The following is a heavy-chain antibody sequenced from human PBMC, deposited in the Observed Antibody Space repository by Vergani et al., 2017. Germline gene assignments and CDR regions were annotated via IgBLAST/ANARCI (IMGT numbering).Heavy chain of an antibody. CDR1: RYSFTSYW. J-gene: IGHJ5*02. Sequence: EVPLVQSGAEVKKPGESLKISCKGSRYSFTSYWIGWVRQMTGKGLEWMGIIYPGDSDTSYSPSFQGQVTISADKSISTAYLQWSSLKASDTAMYYCARHVNRIWSWFDPWGQGTLVTVSS. CDR2: IYPGDSDT. D-gene: IGHD1-14*01. V-gene: IGHV5-51*01. CDR3: ARHVNRIWSWFDP.